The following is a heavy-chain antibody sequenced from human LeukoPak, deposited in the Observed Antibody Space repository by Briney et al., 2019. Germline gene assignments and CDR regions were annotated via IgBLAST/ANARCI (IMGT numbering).Heavy chain of an antibody. D-gene: IGHD1-26*01. V-gene: IGHV4-4*07. CDR3: ARQPLVGKLDY. CDR2: IFSTGST. Sequence: PSETLSLTCTVSGGSINNDYWSWIRQPAGKGLEWIGRIFSTGSTNYNPSLKSRVTISVDTSKNQFSLKLSSVTAADTAVYYCARQPLVGKLDYWGQGTLVTVSS. J-gene: IGHJ4*02. CDR1: GGSINNDY.